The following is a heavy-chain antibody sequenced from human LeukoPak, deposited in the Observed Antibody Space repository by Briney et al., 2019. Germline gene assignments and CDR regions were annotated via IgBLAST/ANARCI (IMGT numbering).Heavy chain of an antibody. CDR2: ISGSGGST. D-gene: IGHD2-2*01. J-gene: IGHJ3*02. V-gene: IGHV3-23*01. Sequence: PGGSLRLSCAASGFTFSSYAMSWVRQAPGKGLEWVSAISGSGGSTYYADSVKGRFTISRDNSKNTLYLQMNSLRAEDTAVYYCAKRRTHIVVVPAAIGAFDIWGQGTVVTVSS. CDR1: GFTFSSYA. CDR3: AKRRTHIVVVPAAIGAFDI.